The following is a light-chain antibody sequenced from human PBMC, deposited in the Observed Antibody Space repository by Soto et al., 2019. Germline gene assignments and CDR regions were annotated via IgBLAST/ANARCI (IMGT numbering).Light chain of an antibody. CDR1: SSDVGGYNY. CDR3: SSYTSNRTLV. Sequence: QSALTQPASVSGSPGQSITISCTGTSSDVGGYNYVSWYQQHPGKAPKPMIYEVSNRPSGVSNRFSGSKSGNTASLTISGLQTEDEADSYCSSYTSNRTLVFGGGTKLTVL. J-gene: IGLJ3*02. CDR2: EVS. V-gene: IGLV2-14*01.